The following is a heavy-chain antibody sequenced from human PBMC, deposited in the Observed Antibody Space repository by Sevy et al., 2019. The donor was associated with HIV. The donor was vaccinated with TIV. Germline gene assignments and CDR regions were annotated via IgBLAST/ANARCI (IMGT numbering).Heavy chain of an antibody. CDR2: IQYDGSNK. D-gene: IGHD2-21*01. J-gene: IGHJ4*02. CDR1: GFSYSSYG. V-gene: IGHV3-30*02. CDR3: VNEGGGEGGEH. Sequence: GGSLRLSCAASGFSYSSYGMHWVRQAPGKGLEWVAYIQYDGSNKDYADSVKGRFTISIDNSKNTLDLQMNSLRVEGTAVYYCVNEGGGEGGEHWGQGTLVTVSS.